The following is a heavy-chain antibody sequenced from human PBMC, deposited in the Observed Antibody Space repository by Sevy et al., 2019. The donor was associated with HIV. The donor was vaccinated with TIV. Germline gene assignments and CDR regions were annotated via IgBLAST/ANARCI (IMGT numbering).Heavy chain of an antibody. CDR2: ISATGGST. D-gene: IGHD2-21*02. Sequence: GGSLILSCAASGFTLGSYTMNWVRQAPGEGLEGVASISATGGSTYYADSVKGRFTISRDVSKGLLYLQMNSLTAEDTAIFYCAKTLQKLPFHPHYFDYWGQGTLVTVSS. J-gene: IGHJ4*02. CDR3: AKTLQKLPFHPHYFDY. CDR1: GFTLGSYT. V-gene: IGHV3-23*01.